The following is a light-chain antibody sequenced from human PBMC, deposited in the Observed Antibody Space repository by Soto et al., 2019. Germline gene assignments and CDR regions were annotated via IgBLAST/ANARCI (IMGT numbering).Light chain of an antibody. Sequence: DIQMTQSPSSRSASVGDRVTITCRASQAISNSFAGYQQKPGKVPELLIFASSTLKSGGPSRFSGSGAGTAFTITISSLQPEDVAVYYCQTYNSAPFTFGQGTKLEIK. CDR1: QAISNS. CDR3: QTYNSAPFT. V-gene: IGKV1-27*01. J-gene: IGKJ2*01. CDR2: ASS.